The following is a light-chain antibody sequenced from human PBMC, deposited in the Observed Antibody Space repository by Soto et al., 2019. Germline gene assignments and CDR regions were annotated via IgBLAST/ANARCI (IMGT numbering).Light chain of an antibody. V-gene: IGKV1-17*01. J-gene: IGKJ2*01. CDR1: QHITND. CDR3: LHHNGYPPV. Sequence: DIQMTQSPSSLSASVGDTVTITCRASQHITNDCAWYQQKAGRAPKCLILLASRLQTGVPSRFIGSGSGTEFTLTISSLQPEDLATYYCLHHNGYPPVFGQGTKVEIK. CDR2: LAS.